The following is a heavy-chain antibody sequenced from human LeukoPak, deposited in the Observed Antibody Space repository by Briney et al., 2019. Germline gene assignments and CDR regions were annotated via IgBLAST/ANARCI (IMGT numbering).Heavy chain of an antibody. D-gene: IGHD1-26*01. CDR3: VRDKGGRSGAIYYDAFDV. J-gene: IGHJ3*01. V-gene: IGHV3-7*01. Sequence: GGSLRLSXAASGFTFKTYWMIWIRQAPGKGLEWVANIDQGGSTKYYVDSLMGRFTISRDNAKNSLYLQMNSLRAEDTAVYYCVRDKGGRSGAIYYDAFDVWGQGTMVTVSS. CDR2: IDQGGSTK. CDR1: GFTFKTYW.